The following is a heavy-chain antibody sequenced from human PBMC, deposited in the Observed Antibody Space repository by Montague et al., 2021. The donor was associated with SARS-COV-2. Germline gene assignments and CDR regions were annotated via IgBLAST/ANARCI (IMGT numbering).Heavy chain of an antibody. J-gene: IGHJ4*02. D-gene: IGHD4-11*01. V-gene: IGHV3-9*01. CDR3: AKAQSLSVTLRYFDS. Sequence: SLSLSCAASGFTFDDYAMHWVRQAPGRGLEWVSGINWNSGTIYYADSVKGRFTISRDNAKNSLSLQMDSLRAEDTALYYCAKAQSLSVTLRYFDSWGQGTLVTVSS. CDR1: GFTFDDYA. CDR2: INWNSGTI.